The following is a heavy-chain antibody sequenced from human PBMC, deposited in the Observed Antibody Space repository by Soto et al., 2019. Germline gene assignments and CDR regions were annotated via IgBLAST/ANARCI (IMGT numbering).Heavy chain of an antibody. Sequence: SETLSLTCAVYGVSFSGYYWSWIRQPPGKGLEWIGEINHSGSTHYNPSLKSRVTISVGTSKNQFSLKLSSVTAADTAVYYCARAPRGRYCSGGSCYSRWFDPWGQGTLVTAPQ. D-gene: IGHD2-15*01. CDR3: ARAPRGRYCSGGSCYSRWFDP. V-gene: IGHV4-34*01. CDR1: GVSFSGYY. CDR2: INHSGST. J-gene: IGHJ5*02.